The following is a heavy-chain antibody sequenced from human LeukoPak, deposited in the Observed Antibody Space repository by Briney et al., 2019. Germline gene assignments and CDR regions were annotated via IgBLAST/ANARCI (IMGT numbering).Heavy chain of an antibody. V-gene: IGHV4-34*01. CDR1: GGSFSGYY. CDR3: ASLYSSSWYKSYFDY. CDR2: INHSGST. D-gene: IGHD6-13*01. J-gene: IGHJ4*02. Sequence: SETLSLTCAVYGGSFSGYYWSWIRQPPGKGLEWIGEINHSGSTNYNPSLKSRVTISVDTSKNQFSLKLSSVTAADTAVYYCASLYSSSWYKSYFDYWGQGTLVTVSS.